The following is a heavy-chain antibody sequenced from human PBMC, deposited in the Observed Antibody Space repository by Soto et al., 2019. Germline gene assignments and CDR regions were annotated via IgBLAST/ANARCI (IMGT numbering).Heavy chain of an antibody. V-gene: IGHV3-53*04. D-gene: IGHD6-19*01. CDR3: ARDLDPIAVAGAMDV. Sequence: EVQLVESGGGLVQPGGSLRLSCAASGFTVSSNYMSWVRQAPGKGLEWVSVIYSGGSTYYADSVKGRFTISRHNSKNTLYLQMNSLRAEDTAVYYCARDLDPIAVAGAMDVWGKGTTVTVSS. CDR2: IYSGGST. J-gene: IGHJ6*03. CDR1: GFTVSSNY.